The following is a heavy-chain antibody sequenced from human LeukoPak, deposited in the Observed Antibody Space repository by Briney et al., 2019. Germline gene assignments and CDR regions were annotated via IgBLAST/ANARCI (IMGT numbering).Heavy chain of an antibody. J-gene: IGHJ4*02. CDR3: ARGPGYCSSTSCHSRAFDY. D-gene: IGHD2-2*02. V-gene: IGHV3-21*01. CDR1: GFTFSSYS. Sequence: GGSLRLSCAASGFTFSSYSMNWVRQAPGKGLEWVSSISSSSSYIYYADSVKGRFTISRDNAKNSLYLQMNSLRAEDTAVYYCARGPGYCSSTSCHSRAFDYCGQGTLVTVSS. CDR2: ISSSSSYI.